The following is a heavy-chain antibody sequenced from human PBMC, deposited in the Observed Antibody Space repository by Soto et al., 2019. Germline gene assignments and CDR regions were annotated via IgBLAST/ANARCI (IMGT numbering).Heavy chain of an antibody. D-gene: IGHD2-2*01. CDR1: GYTFTGYY. Sequence: GASVKVSCKASGYTFTGYYMHWVRQAPGQGLEWMGWINPNSGGTNYAQKFQGWVTMTRDTSISTAYMELSRLRSDDTAVYYCARSVAPLYCSSTSCYGPMDVWGQGTTVTVSS. J-gene: IGHJ6*02. V-gene: IGHV1-2*04. CDR2: INPNSGGT. CDR3: ARSVAPLYCSSTSCYGPMDV.